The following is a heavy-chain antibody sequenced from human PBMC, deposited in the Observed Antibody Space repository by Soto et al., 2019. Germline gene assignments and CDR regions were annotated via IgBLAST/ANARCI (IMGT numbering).Heavy chain of an antibody. CDR1: GFTFNNYG. CDR3: AKDQGIAASHGID. D-gene: IGHD6-25*01. J-gene: IGHJ3*01. Sequence: QVQLVESGGGVVQPGRSLRLSCAASGFTFNNYGMHWVRQAPGKGLEWVATISNDGRDKYYAHSVRGRLTISRYNSKNTVYLQMNSLRAEETAVYYCAKDQGIAASHGIDWGQGTMVTVSS. CDR2: ISNDGRDK. V-gene: IGHV3-30*18.